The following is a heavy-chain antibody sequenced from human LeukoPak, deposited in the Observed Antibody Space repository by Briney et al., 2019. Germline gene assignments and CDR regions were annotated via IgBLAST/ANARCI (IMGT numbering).Heavy chain of an antibody. V-gene: IGHV4-39*01. D-gene: IGHD6-6*01. CDR2: TYHSGST. Sequence: SETLSLTCTVSGDSISSSVYYWGWIRQSPGKGLEWIGTTYHSGSTYYNPSLKSRVTISVDTSKNQFSLKLKSVTAADTAVYYCARHRDPSSIIPPFDYWGQGTLVTVSS. CDR3: ARHRDPSSIIPPFDY. J-gene: IGHJ4*02. CDR1: GDSISSSVYY.